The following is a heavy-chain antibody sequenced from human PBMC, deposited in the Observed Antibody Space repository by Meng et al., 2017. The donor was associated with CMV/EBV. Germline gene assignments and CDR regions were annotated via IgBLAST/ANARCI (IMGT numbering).Heavy chain of an antibody. CDR2: IDYSGST. V-gene: IGHV4-39*01. D-gene: IGHD3-3*01. Sequence: SETLSLTCTVAGGSISSSSYYWGWIRQPPGKGLEWIGSIDYSGSTYYNPSLKSRVTISVDTSKNQFSLKLSSVTAADTAVYYCASQYYDFWGGYLPPGLYGMDVWGQGTTVTVSS. CDR1: GGSISSSSYY. J-gene: IGHJ6*02. CDR3: ASQYYDFWGGYLPPGLYGMDV.